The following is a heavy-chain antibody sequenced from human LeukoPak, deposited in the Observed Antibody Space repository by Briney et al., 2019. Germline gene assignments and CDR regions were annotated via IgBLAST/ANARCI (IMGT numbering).Heavy chain of an antibody. CDR3: ANGNYYDSRGYYTFGH. Sequence: GGSLGLSCAASGFAFNKYWMHWVRQTPGKGLVWVSRINGDGSTTSYADSVKGGFTISRDNAKNTLYLQMSSLRAEDTAVYYCANGNYYDSRGYYTFGHWGQGTLVTVSS. J-gene: IGHJ4*02. CDR1: GFAFNKYW. D-gene: IGHD3-22*01. V-gene: IGHV3-74*01. CDR2: INGDGSTT.